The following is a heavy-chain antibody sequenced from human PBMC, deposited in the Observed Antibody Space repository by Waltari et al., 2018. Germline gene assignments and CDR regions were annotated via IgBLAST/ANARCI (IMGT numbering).Heavy chain of an antibody. J-gene: IGHJ2*01. CDR1: GGSISSHY. CDR2: IYTSGST. CDR3: ARVAAQSNWYFDL. V-gene: IGHV4-4*09. D-gene: IGHD6-13*01. Sequence: QVQLQESGPGLVKPSETLSLTCTVSGGSISSHYWSWIRQPPGKGLEWIGYIYTSGSTNYNPSLKSRVTISVDTSKNQVSLKLSSVTAADTAVYYCARVAAQSNWYFDLWGRGTLVTVSS.